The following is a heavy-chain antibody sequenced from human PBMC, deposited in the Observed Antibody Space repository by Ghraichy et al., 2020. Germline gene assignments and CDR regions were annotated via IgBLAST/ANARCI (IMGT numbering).Heavy chain of an antibody. J-gene: IGHJ6*03. CDR3: ASGPEYYYYYMDV. V-gene: IGHV4-59*01. CDR1: GGSISSYY. Sequence: TLSLTCTVSGGSISSYYWSWIRQPPGKGLEWIGYIYYSGSTNYNPSLKSRVTISVDTSKNQFSLKLSSVTAADTAVYYCASGPEYYYYYMDVWGKGTTVTVSS. CDR2: IYYSGST.